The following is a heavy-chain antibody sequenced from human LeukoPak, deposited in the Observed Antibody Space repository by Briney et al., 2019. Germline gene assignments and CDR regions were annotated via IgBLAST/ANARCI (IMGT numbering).Heavy chain of an antibody. CDR1: GYSISSGYY. CDR3: ARENNYYGSGSYNDY. Sequence: SETLSLTCTVSGYSISSGYYWGWIRQPPGKGLEWIGSIYHSGSTYYNPSLKSRVTISVDTSKNQFSLKLSSVTAADTAVYYCARENNYYGSGSYNDYWGQGTLVTVSS. V-gene: IGHV4-38-2*02. CDR2: IYHSGST. J-gene: IGHJ4*02. D-gene: IGHD3-10*01.